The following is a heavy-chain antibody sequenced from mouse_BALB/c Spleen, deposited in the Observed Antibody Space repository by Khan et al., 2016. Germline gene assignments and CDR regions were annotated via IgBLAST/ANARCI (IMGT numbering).Heavy chain of an antibody. D-gene: IGHD2-1*01. CDR3: ARYGTGTWFAY. CDR2: INTNTGEP. V-gene: IGHV9-3*02. J-gene: IGHJ3*01. CDR1: GYTFTNYG. Sequence: QIQLVQSGPELKKPGETVKISCKAAGYTFTNYGMTWVKQAPGKGLKWMGWINTNTGEPTYAEEFKGRFAFSLETSASTAYLQIYNLKNEDTARYFCARYGTGTWFAYWGQGTLVTFSA.